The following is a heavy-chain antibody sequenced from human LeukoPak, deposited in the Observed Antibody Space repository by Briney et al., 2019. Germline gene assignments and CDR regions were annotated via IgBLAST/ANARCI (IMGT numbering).Heavy chain of an antibody. Sequence: ASVKVSCKASGYTFTDYYMHWVRQAPGQGLEWMGWINPISGGTNYAQKFQGRVTMTRDTSISTAYMELSGLRSDDTAVYYCARLSMIVASSDYWGQGTLVTVSS. CDR3: ARLSMIVASSDY. D-gene: IGHD3-22*01. CDR2: INPISGGT. CDR1: GYTFTDYY. J-gene: IGHJ4*02. V-gene: IGHV1-2*02.